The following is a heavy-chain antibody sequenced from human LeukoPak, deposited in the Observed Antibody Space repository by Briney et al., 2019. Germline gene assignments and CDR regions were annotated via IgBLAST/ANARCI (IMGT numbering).Heavy chain of an antibody. Sequence: PGGSLRLSCAASGFTFSSYSMNWVRQAPGKGLEWVSSISSSSYIYYADSVKGRFTISRDNAKNSLYLQMNSLRAEDTAVYYCARDGYYYDSSGYYSGVVFDIWGQGTMVTVSS. CDR1: GFTFSSYS. J-gene: IGHJ3*02. CDR3: ARDGYYYDSSGYYSGVVFDI. CDR2: ISSSSYI. D-gene: IGHD3-22*01. V-gene: IGHV3-21*01.